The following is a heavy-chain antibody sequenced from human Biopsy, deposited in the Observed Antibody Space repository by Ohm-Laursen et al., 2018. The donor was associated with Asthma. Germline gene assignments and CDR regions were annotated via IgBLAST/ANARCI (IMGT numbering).Heavy chain of an antibody. V-gene: IGHV3-30*02. CDR2: IWYDGRKK. CDR1: GITFSTYG. D-gene: IGHD6-19*01. J-gene: IGHJ4*02. Sequence: SLRLSCAATGITFSTYGMHWVRQAPGKGLEWVSFIWYDGRKKTYADSVKGRFTISRDNSKNTLSLQMNSLTAEDTAVYYCAREGVAGTHIEDWGQGTLVTVSS. CDR3: AREGVAGTHIED.